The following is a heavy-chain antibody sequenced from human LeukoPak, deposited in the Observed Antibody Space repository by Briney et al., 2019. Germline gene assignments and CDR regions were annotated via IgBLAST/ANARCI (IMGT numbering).Heavy chain of an antibody. V-gene: IGHV3-66*02. CDR2: IYSGGST. J-gene: IGHJ4*02. D-gene: IGHD5-18*01. CDR3: ARDRYSYGYALDC. CDR1: GFTVSNNY. Sequence: GALRLSCTASGFTVSNNYMGWVRQAPGKGLEWVSVIYSGGSTYHADSVKGRFIISRDNSKNTLNLQMNSLRVEDSAVYYCARDRYSYGYALDCWGQGTLVTVSS.